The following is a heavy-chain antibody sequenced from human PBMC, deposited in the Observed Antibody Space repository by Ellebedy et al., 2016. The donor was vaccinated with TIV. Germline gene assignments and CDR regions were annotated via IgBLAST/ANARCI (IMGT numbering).Heavy chain of an antibody. D-gene: IGHD6-19*01. V-gene: IGHV4-59*01. CDR1: GASISSNY. CDR2: NSYSGIA. Sequence: MPSETLSLTCTVSGASISSNYWTWIRQSPGKGLEWIGYNSYSGIANYNPSLKGRATISVDTSENQFSLKLSSVTAADTALYFCARGIYTSGWYDYWGQGSLVTVSS. CDR3: ARGIYTSGWYDY. J-gene: IGHJ4*02.